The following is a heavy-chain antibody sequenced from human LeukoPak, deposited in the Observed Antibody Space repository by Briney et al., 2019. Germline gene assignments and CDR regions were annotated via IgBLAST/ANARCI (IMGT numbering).Heavy chain of an antibody. D-gene: IGHD3-10*01. CDR1: GYTFTSYG. V-gene: IGHV1-18*01. CDR2: ISTYNGNT. Sequence: ASVKVSCKASGYTFTSYGINWVRQAPGQGLEWMGWISTYNGNTNYAQKLQGRVTMTTDTSTSTAYMELRSLRSDDTAVYYCARDIQSNWFGEFKGSFDYWGQGTLVTVSS. CDR3: ARDIQSNWFGEFKGSFDY. J-gene: IGHJ4*02.